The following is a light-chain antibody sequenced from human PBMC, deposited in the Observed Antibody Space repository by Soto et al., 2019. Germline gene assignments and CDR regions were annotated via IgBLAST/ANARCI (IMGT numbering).Light chain of an antibody. CDR1: SSNIGAGYD. V-gene: IGLV1-40*01. Sequence: QSVLTQPPSVSGAPGQRVIISCTGSSSNIGAGYDVHWYQQLPGTAPKLLIYGNKNRPSGVPDRISGSKSATSASLAISGLQAEDEGDYYCQSYDSSLSGSVFGGGTKVTVL. CDR2: GNK. CDR3: QSYDSSLSGSV. J-gene: IGLJ2*01.